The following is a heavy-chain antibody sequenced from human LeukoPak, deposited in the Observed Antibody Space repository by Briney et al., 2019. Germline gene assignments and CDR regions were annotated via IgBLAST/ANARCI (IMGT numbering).Heavy chain of an antibody. CDR3: TTRASEYQLPHLFDY. CDR2: IRSKAYGGTT. V-gene: IGHV3-49*05. D-gene: IGHD2-2*01. J-gene: IGHJ4*02. CDR1: GFTFGDYA. Sequence: KTGGSLRLSCTASGFTFGDYAMTWFRQAPGKGLEWVGFIRSKAYGGTTEYAASVKGRFTISRDDSKTIAYLQMNSLKTEDTAVYYCTTRASEYQLPHLFDYWGQGTLVTVSS.